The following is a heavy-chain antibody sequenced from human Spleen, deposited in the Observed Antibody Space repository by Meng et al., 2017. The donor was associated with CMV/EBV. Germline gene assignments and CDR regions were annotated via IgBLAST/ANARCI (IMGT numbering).Heavy chain of an antibody. CDR2: INPNHGGT. CDR1: GYTFINYG. Sequence: ASVKVSCKASGYTFINYGITWVRQAPGQGLEWMGWINPNHGGTNYAQKFQGRVTMTRDTSISTAYMELSSLRSDDTAVYYCVRDCGGNCYDAFDIWGQGTMVTVSS. CDR3: VRDCGGNCYDAFDI. D-gene: IGHD2-21*02. V-gene: IGHV1-2*02. J-gene: IGHJ3*02.